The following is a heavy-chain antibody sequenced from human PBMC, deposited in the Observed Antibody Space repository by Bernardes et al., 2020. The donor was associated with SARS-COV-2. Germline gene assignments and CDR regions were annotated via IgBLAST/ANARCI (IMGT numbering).Heavy chain of an antibody. D-gene: IGHD1-20*01. Sequence: GGSLRLSCAASGFTFSSYGMSWVRQAPGKGLEWVAFIPFDGSKTYCADSVKGRFTISRDNSKNTLYLQMNSLRTEDTAVYYCAKELNWNHFDYWGQGSLVTVSS. V-gene: IGHV3-30*02. CDR3: AKELNWNHFDY. CDR2: IPFDGSKT. CDR1: GFTFSSYG. J-gene: IGHJ4*02.